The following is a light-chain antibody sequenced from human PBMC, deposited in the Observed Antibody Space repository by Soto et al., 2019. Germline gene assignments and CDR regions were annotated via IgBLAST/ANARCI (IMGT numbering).Light chain of an antibody. Sequence: QSALTQPPSASGTPGQRVTISCSGSSFNIGSNTVNWYQQLPGTAPKLLIYSNNQRPSGVPDRFSGSKSGTSASLAISGLQSEDEADYYCAAWDDSLNGYVFGTGTKLTVL. J-gene: IGLJ1*01. V-gene: IGLV1-44*01. CDR2: SNN. CDR1: SFNIGSNT. CDR3: AAWDDSLNGYV.